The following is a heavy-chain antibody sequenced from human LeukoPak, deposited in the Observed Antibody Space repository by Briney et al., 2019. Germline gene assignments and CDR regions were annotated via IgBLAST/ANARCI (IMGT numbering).Heavy chain of an antibody. V-gene: IGHV4-30-4*07. CDR1: GGSISSGGYS. J-gene: IGHJ4*02. CDR3: ARDRLGPIGD. Sequence: PSETLSLTCAVSGGSISSGGYSWSWIRQPPGKGLEWIGYIYYSGSTYYNPSLKSRVTISVDTSKNQFSLKLSSVTAADTAVYYCARDRLGPIGDWGQGTLVTVSS. D-gene: IGHD1-26*01. CDR2: IYYSGST.